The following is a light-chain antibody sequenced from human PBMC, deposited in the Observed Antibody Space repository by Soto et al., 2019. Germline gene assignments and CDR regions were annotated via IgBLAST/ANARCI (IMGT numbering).Light chain of an antibody. CDR2: DVS. CDR1: SSDVGGYNY. V-gene: IGLV2-14*01. CDR3: SSYTSSSTLLV. Sequence: QSVLTQPASVSGSPGQSITISCTGTSSDVGGYNYVSWYQQHPGKAPKLMIYDVSNRPSGVSNRFSGSKSGNTASLTISGLQAEDDSDYYCSSYTSSSTLLVFLTGTKLTDL. J-gene: IGLJ1*01.